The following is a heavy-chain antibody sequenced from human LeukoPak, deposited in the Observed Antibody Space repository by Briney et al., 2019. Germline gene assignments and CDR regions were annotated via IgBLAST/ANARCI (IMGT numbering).Heavy chain of an antibody. Sequence: SQTLSLTCAVYGGSSSGYYWSWIRQPPGKGLEWIGELNHSGSTNYNPSLKSRVTISVDTSKNQFSLKLSSVTAADTAVYYCARGKRGYSSSWYDYWGQGTLVTVSS. V-gene: IGHV4-34*01. CDR1: GGSSSGYY. D-gene: IGHD6-13*01. CDR3: ARGKRGYSSSWYDY. CDR2: LNHSGST. J-gene: IGHJ4*02.